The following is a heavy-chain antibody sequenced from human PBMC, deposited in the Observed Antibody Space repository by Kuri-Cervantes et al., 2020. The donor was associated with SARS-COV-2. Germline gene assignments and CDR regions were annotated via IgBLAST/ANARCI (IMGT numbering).Heavy chain of an antibody. Sequence: GESLKISCVASGFRFSNYNLNWVRQAPGKGLERVSTISSGSDYIYYGDSVKGRFTISRDNSKNMLYLQMSSLRAEDTAIYYCAKGTFDIWGQGTMVTVSS. CDR2: ISSGSDYI. CDR1: GFRFSNYN. V-gene: IGHV3-21*04. J-gene: IGHJ3*02. CDR3: AKGTFDI.